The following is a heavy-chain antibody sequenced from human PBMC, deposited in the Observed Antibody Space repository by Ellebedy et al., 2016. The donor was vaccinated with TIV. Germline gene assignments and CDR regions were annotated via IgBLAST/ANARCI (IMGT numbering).Heavy chain of an antibody. Sequence: GESLKISCAASGFTFSSYSMNWVRQAPGKGLEWDSYISSSSSTIYYADSVKGRFTISRDNAKNSLYLQMNSLRAEDTDVYYCARGWDSSSSYFDYWGQGTLVTVSS. J-gene: IGHJ4*02. CDR1: GFTFSSYS. D-gene: IGHD6-6*01. CDR2: ISSSSSTI. CDR3: ARGWDSSSSYFDY. V-gene: IGHV3-48*01.